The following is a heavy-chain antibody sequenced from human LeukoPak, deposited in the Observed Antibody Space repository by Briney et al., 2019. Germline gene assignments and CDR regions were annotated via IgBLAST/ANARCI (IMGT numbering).Heavy chain of an antibody. D-gene: IGHD3-3*01. CDR3: AKDFGRGYYGF. J-gene: IGHJ4*02. CDR2: ISGSGGST. V-gene: IGHV3-23*01. Sequence: GGSLRLSCAASGFTFSSYAMSWVRQAPGKGLEWVSAISGSGGSTYYADSVKGRFTISRDNSKNTLYLQMNSLRAEDTAVYHCAKDFGRGYYGFWGQGTLVTVSS. CDR1: GFTFSSYA.